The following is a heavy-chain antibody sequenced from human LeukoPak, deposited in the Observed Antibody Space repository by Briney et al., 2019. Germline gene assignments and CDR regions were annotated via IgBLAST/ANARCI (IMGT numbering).Heavy chain of an antibody. J-gene: IGHJ4*02. CDR2: ISSSASTI. D-gene: IGHD2-15*01. Sequence: GGSLRLSCAASGFTFSNYEMNWVRQAPGKGLEWVSYISSSASTIYYADSVKGRFTISRDNAKNSLYLQMNSLRAEDTALYYCARESPYCSGGNCYSLGFDYWGQGTLVTVSS. CDR1: GFTFSNYE. V-gene: IGHV3-48*03. CDR3: ARESPYCSGGNCYSLGFDY.